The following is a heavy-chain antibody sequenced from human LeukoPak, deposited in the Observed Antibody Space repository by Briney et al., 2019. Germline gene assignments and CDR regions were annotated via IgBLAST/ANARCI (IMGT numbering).Heavy chain of an antibody. D-gene: IGHD3-10*01. CDR1: GGSINSYY. J-gene: IGHJ6*02. Sequence: SETLSLTCTVSGGSINSYYWTWIRQPPGKGLEWIGYIYYSGSTHYNPSLNNRVTISMDTSKNHFSLKLSSVTAADTAIYYCARTSRHFYGSGSNLTPWPADMDVWGQGTKVTVSS. CDR3: ARTSRHFYGSGSNLTPWPADMDV. V-gene: IGHV4-59*01. CDR2: IYYSGST.